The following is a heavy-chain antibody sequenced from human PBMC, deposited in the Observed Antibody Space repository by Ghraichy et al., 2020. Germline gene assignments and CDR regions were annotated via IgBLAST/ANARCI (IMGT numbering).Heavy chain of an antibody. D-gene: IGHD6-13*01. CDR2: IYWDDDK. V-gene: IGHV2-5*02. CDR3: AHSWLRGGRVAAAGTEYFQH. CDR1: GFSLSTSGVG. Sequence: SGPTLVKPTQTLTLTCTFSGFSLSTSGVGVGWIRQPPGKALEWLALIYWDDDKRYSPSLKSRLTITKDTSKNQVVLTMTNMDPVDTATYYCAHSWLRGGRVAAAGTEYFQHWGQGTLVTVSS. J-gene: IGHJ1*01.